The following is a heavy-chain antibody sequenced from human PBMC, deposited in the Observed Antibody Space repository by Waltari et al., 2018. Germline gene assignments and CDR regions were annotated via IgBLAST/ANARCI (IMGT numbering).Heavy chain of an antibody. Sequence: EVQLLEAGGDLVQPGGSLRLSCAASGFTFSDSWLPWVRQVPGQGLGGVPGSNVDGYGITYSDSVQGRVTISRDNTKNTVYLQRDSLRVDDTAVCYCARKRGRGLTYGAFFYDYWGRGTRVTVAS. J-gene: IGHJ4*02. CDR3: ARKRGRGLTYGAFFYDY. CDR1: GFTFSDSW. V-gene: IGHV3-74*01. D-gene: IGHD5-18*01. CDR2: SNVDGYGI.